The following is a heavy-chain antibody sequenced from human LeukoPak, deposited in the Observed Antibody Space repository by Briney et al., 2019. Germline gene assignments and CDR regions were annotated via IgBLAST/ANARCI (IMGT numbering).Heavy chain of an antibody. CDR2: IYSGGSHT. J-gene: IGHJ4*02. D-gene: IGHD4-17*01. V-gene: IGHV5-51*01. CDR1: GYSFTYW. Sequence: GESLKISCKGSGYSFTYWIGWVRQMPGKGLEWMGIIYSGGSHTKYSPSFQGRVTISADKSISTAYLQWSILEASDTAMYYCASARHGDYVWDYWGQGTLVTVSS. CDR3: ASARHGDYVWDY.